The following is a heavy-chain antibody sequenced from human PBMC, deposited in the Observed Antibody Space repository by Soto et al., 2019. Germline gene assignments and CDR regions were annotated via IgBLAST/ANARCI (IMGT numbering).Heavy chain of an antibody. J-gene: IGHJ4*02. CDR2: ISAYNGNT. Sequence: GASVKVSCKASGYTFTSYGISWVRQAPGQGLEWMGWISAYNGNTNYAQKLQGRVTMTTDTSTSTAYMELRSLRSDDTAVYYCARDPEIDGDYYFDYWGQGTLVTVSS. CDR1: GYTFTSYG. D-gene: IGHD4-17*01. V-gene: IGHV1-18*01. CDR3: ARDPEIDGDYYFDY.